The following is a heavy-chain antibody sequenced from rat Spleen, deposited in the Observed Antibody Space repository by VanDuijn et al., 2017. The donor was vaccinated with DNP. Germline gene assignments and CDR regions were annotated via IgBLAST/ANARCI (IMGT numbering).Heavy chain of an antibody. CDR1: GFTFSNYY. D-gene: IGHD1-3*01. J-gene: IGHJ2*01. Sequence: EVQLVESGGDLVQPGWSLKLSCAASGFTFSNYYMAWVRQAPKKGLEWVSSISSDGTYTYYRESVKGRFTISRDNAKNTLYLQMVSLRSEDTATYYCTTLNSGTYDSWGQGVMVTVSS. CDR3: TTLNSGTYDS. CDR2: ISSDGTYT. V-gene: IGHV5-7*01.